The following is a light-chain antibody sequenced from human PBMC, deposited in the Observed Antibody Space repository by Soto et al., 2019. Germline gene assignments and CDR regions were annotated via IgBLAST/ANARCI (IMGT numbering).Light chain of an antibody. V-gene: IGKV3-15*01. CDR2: GAS. J-gene: IGKJ5*01. CDR3: QQYNNWPPIT. CDR1: QSVSSN. Sequence: EIVMTQSPATLSVSPGERATLSCRASQSVSSNLAWYQQKPGQAPRLLIYGASTRATGIPARFSGSGSGTELNLTISSRQSEDFAVDDCQQYNNWPPITFGQGTRLEIK.